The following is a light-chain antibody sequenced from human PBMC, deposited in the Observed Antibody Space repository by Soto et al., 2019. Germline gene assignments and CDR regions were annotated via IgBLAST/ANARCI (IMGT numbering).Light chain of an antibody. CDR3: QPDGTSPRLT. CDR1: QRFSSSY. CDR2: GAS. J-gene: IGKJ4*01. V-gene: IGKV3-20*01. Sequence: EVEMTQSAGTLAVSPWGRASLPCRSNQRFSSSYLAWYQQKPRQAPRLLIYGASRTATGIPDRFSGSWSGTDFTLTISSLEPEDSAVHYCQPDGTSPRLTFGGGTKVDIK.